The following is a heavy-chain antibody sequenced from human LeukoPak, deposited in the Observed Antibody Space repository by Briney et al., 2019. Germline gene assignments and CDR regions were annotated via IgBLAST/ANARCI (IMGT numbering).Heavy chain of an antibody. CDR3: VSQYVQLVWFGRGKGYFDY. CDR2: INHSGST. V-gene: IGHV4-34*01. CDR1: GGSSSGYY. J-gene: IGHJ4*02. D-gene: IGHD3-10*01. Sequence: PSETLSLTCAVYGGSSSGYYWSWIRQPPGKGLEWIGEINHSGSTNYNPSLESRVTISVDTSKNQFSPKLSSVTAADTGVYLCVSQYVQLVWFGRGKGYFDYWGQGTLVTVSS.